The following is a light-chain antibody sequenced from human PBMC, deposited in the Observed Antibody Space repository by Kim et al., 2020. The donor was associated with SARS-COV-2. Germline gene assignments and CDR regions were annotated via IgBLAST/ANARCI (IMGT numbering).Light chain of an antibody. J-gene: IGKJ5*01. CDR3: QQYNTWPPIT. Sequence: EILMTQSPATLSVSPGERATLSCRASQSVSSNLAWYQQKPGQAPRLLIYGASIRATGIPDRFSGSESGTEFTLTISSLQSEDFAVYYCQQYNTWPPITFGQGTRLEIK. V-gene: IGKV3-15*01. CDR1: QSVSSN. CDR2: GAS.